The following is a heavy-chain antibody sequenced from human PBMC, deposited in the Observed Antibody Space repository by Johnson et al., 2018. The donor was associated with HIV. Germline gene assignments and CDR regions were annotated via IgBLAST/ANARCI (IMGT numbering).Heavy chain of an antibody. V-gene: IGHV3-30*04. CDR3: AKAMGGWLLAHAFDI. J-gene: IGHJ3*02. D-gene: IGHD3-22*01. Sequence: VQLVESGGGVVQPGRSLRLSCAASGFTFSTYAMHWVRQVPGKGLEWVALISYDGSVKYYADAVKGRFTISRDNSKNTLYLQMNSLRAEDTAVYYCAKAMGGWLLAHAFDIWGQGTMVTVSS. CDR1: GFTFSTYA. CDR2: ISYDGSVK.